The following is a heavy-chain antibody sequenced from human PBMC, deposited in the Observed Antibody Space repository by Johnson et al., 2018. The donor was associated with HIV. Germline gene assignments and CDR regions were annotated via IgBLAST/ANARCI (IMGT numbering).Heavy chain of an antibody. CDR2: ISGSGGST. Sequence: QMLLVESGGGVVQPGRSLRLSCATSGFIFNNYGMHWVRQAPGKGLEWVSAISGSGGSTYSAASVKGRFTISRDNSKNTLDLQMNSWRAEDTAVYYCAKDLDYYGSVFIWGQGTMVTVSS. V-gene: IGHV3-NL1*01. D-gene: IGHD3-10*01. J-gene: IGHJ3*02. CDR3: AKDLDYYGSVFI. CDR1: GFIFNNYG.